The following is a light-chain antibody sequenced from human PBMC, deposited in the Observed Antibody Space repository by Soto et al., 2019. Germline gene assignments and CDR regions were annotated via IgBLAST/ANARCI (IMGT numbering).Light chain of an antibody. CDR2: GAS. CDR3: QQYGSSQWT. Sequence: EIVLTQSPGTLSLSPGERPTLSCRASQSVSSSYLAWYQQKPGQAPRLLIYGASSRATGIPDRFSGSGSGTDFTLTISRLEPEDFAVYYCQQYGSSQWTFGQGTKVDIK. V-gene: IGKV3-20*01. J-gene: IGKJ1*01. CDR1: QSVSSSY.